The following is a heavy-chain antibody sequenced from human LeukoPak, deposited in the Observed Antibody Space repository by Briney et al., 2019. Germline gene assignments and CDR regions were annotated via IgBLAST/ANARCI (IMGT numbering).Heavy chain of an antibody. V-gene: IGHV4-39*01. CDR2: VHFGGTI. CDR3: ARRYGSSYFDS. CDR1: DVSVSSSPFY. J-gene: IGHJ4*02. Sequence: RASETLSLTCSVSDVSVSSSPFYWGWLRQPPGKGLEWIGNVHFGGTIHYHPARKNLITLSVNTSNNQFSLSLRSVTAADTAVYYCARRYGSSYFDSWGQGALVTVSS. D-gene: IGHD3-22*01.